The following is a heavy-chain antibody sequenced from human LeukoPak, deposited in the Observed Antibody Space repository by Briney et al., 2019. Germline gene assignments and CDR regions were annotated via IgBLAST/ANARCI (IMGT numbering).Heavy chain of an antibody. CDR1: GFTVSSNY. V-gene: IGHV3-53*01. CDR2: IYSGGST. D-gene: IGHD6-19*01. Sequence: GSLRLSCAASGFTVSSNYMSWVRQAPGKGLEWVSVIYSGGSTYYADSVKGRFTISRDNSKNTLYLQMNSLRAEDTAVYYCARDRATYSSGWYPSLDYWGQGTLVTVSS. CDR3: ARDRATYSSGWYPSLDY. J-gene: IGHJ4*02.